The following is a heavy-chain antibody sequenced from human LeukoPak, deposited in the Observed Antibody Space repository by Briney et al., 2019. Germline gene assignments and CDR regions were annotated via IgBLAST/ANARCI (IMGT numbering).Heavy chain of an antibody. D-gene: IGHD2-21*01. J-gene: IGHJ3*02. CDR1: EFSVGSNY. CDR3: ARDRIRHGDAFDI. CDR2: IYSGGST. V-gene: IGHV3-66*01. Sequence: GGSLRLSCAASEFSVGSNYMTWVRQAPGKGLEWVSLIYSGGSTYYADSVKGRFTISRDNSKNTLYLQMNRLRAEDTAVYYCARDRIRHGDAFDIWGQGTMVTVSS.